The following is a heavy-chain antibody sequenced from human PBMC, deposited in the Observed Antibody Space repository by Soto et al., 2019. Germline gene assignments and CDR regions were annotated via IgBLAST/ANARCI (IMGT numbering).Heavy chain of an antibody. Sequence: GSLRLSCAASGFTFSSYAMSWVRQAPGKGLEWVSAISGSGGSTYYADSVKGRFTISRDNSKNTLYLQMNSLRAEDTAVYYCAKDARAMVRGVITYFDYWGQGTLVTVSS. CDR1: GFTFSSYA. CDR3: AKDARAMVRGVITYFDY. J-gene: IGHJ4*02. D-gene: IGHD3-10*01. V-gene: IGHV3-23*01. CDR2: ISGSGGST.